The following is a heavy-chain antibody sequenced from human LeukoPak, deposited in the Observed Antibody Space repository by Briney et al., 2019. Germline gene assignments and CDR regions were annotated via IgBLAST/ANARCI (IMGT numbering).Heavy chain of an antibody. V-gene: IGHV3-30-3*01. Sequence: GGSLRLSCAASGFTFSSYAMHWVRQAPGKGLEWVAVISYDGSNKYYADSVKGRFTISRDNSKNTLYLQMNSLRAEDTAVYYCAREDSGSYYYYGMDVWGQGTTVTVSS. CDR3: AREDSGSYYYYGMDV. CDR2: ISYDGSNK. J-gene: IGHJ6*02. CDR1: GFTFSSYA. D-gene: IGHD1-26*01.